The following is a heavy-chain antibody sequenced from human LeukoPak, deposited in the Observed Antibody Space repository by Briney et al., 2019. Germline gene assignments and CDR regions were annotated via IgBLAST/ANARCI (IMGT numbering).Heavy chain of an antibody. CDR2: IHHSGST. CDR3: ARRPDTYQDY. D-gene: IGHD1-14*01. CDR1: GYSISSGYY. Sequence: SETLSLTCSVSGYSISSGYYWGWIRQPPGKGLEWIGTIHHSGSTYYNPSLKSRVTISVDTPKNRFSLKLSSVTAADTAVYYCARRPDTYQDYWGQGTLVTVSS. V-gene: IGHV4-38-2*02. J-gene: IGHJ4*02.